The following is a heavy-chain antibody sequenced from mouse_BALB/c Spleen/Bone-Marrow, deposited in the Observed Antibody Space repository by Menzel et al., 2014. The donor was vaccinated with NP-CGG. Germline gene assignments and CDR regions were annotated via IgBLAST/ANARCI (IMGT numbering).Heavy chain of an antibody. CDR1: GFTFSDFY. CDR2: SRNKAKYYTT. CDR3: ARDVGYGNYFVY. Sequence: EVKVVESGGGLVQPGDSLRLSCATSGFTFSDFYMEWVRQPPGKRLEWIAASRNKAKYYTTEYSASVKGRFIVSRDTSQSVLYLRMNALRAEDTAIYYCARDVGYGNYFVYWGQGTLVTVSA. J-gene: IGHJ3*01. D-gene: IGHD2-10*02. V-gene: IGHV7-1*02.